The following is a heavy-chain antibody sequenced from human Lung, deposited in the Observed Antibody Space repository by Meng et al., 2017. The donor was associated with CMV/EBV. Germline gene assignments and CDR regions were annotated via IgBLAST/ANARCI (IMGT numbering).Heavy chain of an antibody. CDR2: IKDKTDDGTT. V-gene: IGHV3-15*01. Sequence: SCAASGFTFSDAWMSWVRQAPGKGLEWVGRIKDKTDDGTTDYAAPVKGRFTISRDDSKNMLYLHMNSLRTEDTAVYYCSTVHKWGQGTLATVST. J-gene: IGHJ4*02. CDR3: STVHK. CDR1: GFTFSDAW.